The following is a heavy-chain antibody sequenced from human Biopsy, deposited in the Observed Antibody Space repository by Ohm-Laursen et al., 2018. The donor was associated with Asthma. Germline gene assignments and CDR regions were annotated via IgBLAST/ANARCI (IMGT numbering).Heavy chain of an antibody. CDR3: ARKAGSCISRTCYSLDF. CDR1: GGTFNTYV. J-gene: IGHJ4*02. D-gene: IGHD2-2*01. V-gene: IGHV1-69*01. Sequence: SSVKVSCKSLGGTFNTYVIGWVRQAPVQWLEWMGGINSVFGTTTYPQKFQDRVTITADDSTSTVYMELSSLRSEDTAVYYCARKAGSCISRTCYSLDFWGQGTLVTVSS. CDR2: INSVFGTT.